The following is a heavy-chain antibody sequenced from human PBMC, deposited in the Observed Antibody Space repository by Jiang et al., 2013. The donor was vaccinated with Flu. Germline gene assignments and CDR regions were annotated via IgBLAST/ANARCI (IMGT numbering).Heavy chain of an antibody. V-gene: IGHV4-31*02. J-gene: IGHJ4*02. Sequence: SLKSRVTISVDTSKNQFSLKLSSVTAADTAVYYCARVRITGNPQFDYWGQGTLVTVSS. D-gene: IGHD1-20*01. CDR3: ARVRITGNPQFDY.